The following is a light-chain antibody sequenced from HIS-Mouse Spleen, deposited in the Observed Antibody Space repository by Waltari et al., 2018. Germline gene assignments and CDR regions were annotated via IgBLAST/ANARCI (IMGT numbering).Light chain of an antibody. Sequence: QSALTQPASVSGSPGQSITISCTGTSSYVGGYNYVSWYQQHPGKAPKLMIYDVSNRPSGVSNRFSGSKSCNTASLTISGLQAEDEADYYCSSYTSSSFNVVFGGGTKLTVL. V-gene: IGLV2-14*03. CDR2: DVS. CDR3: SSYTSSSFNVV. CDR1: SSYVGGYNY. J-gene: IGLJ2*01.